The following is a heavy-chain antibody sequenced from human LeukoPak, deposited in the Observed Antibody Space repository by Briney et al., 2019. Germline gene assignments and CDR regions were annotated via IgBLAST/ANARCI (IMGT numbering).Heavy chain of an antibody. CDR3: AKDMDRYSSRLDAFDI. Sequence: ESGGGVVQPGRSLRLSCEASGFTFSSYGMHWVRQAPGKGLEWVAVISYDGSNKYYADSVKGRFTISRDNSKNTLYLQMNSLRAEDTAVYYCAKDMDRYSSRLDAFDIWGQGTMVTVSS. J-gene: IGHJ3*02. D-gene: IGHD6-13*01. CDR2: ISYDGSNK. V-gene: IGHV3-30*18. CDR1: GFTFSSYG.